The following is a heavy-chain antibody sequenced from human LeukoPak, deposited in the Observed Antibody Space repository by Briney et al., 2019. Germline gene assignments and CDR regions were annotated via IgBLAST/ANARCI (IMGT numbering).Heavy chain of an antibody. CDR3: ARDYAIKYYFDY. CDR2: ISPSGDIT. J-gene: IGHJ4*02. V-gene: IGHV3-23*01. Sequence: GGSLRLSCAASGFIFSRHGMNWVRQAPGKGLEWVSGISPSGDITYYADSVKGRFTISRDDSKNTVYLQMNSLTTEDTAVYYCARDYAIKYYFDYWGLGTLVTVSS. D-gene: IGHD3-9*01. CDR1: GFIFSRHG.